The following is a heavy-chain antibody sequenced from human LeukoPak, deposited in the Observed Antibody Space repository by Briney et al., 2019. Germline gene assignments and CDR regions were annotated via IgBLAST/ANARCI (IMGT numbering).Heavy chain of an antibody. J-gene: IGHJ3*01. V-gene: IGHV1-18*01. D-gene: IGHD6-13*01. Sequence: ASVNVSCKTSGYTFATSSITWVRQAPGQRLEWMGWVSPDSANSYYVQKLQGRVTMTTDTSTSTAYMELRSLTSDDTAVYYCARVRDSSNWWGPFDVWGQGTMVTVSS. CDR1: GYTFATSS. CDR3: ARVRDSSNWWGPFDV. CDR2: VSPDSANS.